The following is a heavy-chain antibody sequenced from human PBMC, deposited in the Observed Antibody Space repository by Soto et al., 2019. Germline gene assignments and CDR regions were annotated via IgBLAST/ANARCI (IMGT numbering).Heavy chain of an antibody. CDR1: GGSISSSSYY. CDR2: IYYSGST. CDR3: ARLISSSPASYYYYMDV. V-gene: IGHV4-39*01. Sequence: PSETLSLTCTVSGGSISSSSYYWGWIRQPPGKGLEWIGSIYYSGSTYYNPSLKSRVTISVDTSKNQFSLKLSSVTAADTAVYYCARLISSSPASYYYYMDVWGKGTTVTVSS. D-gene: IGHD6-6*01. J-gene: IGHJ6*03.